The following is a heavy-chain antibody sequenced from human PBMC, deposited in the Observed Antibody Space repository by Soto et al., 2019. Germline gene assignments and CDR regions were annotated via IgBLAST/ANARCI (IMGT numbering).Heavy chain of an antibody. D-gene: IGHD6-6*01. J-gene: IGHJ3*02. Sequence: QVQLQESGPGLVKPSQTLSLTCSVSGGSISSGDYYWSWIRQPPGKGLEWIAYIYYSGIIYYNPSLKSRVTMSRDTSKNQFFLNLDSGTAADTAVYYCAREVGEVDYSSSSDAFDIWGQGTMVTVSS. CDR2: IYYSGII. V-gene: IGHV4-30-4*01. CDR3: AREVGEVDYSSSSDAFDI. CDR1: GGSISSGDYY.